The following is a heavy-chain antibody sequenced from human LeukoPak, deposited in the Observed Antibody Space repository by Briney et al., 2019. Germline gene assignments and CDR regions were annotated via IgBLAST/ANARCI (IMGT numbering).Heavy chain of an antibody. J-gene: IGHJ4*02. Sequence: GGSLRLSCAASGFTFSSYAMSWVRQAPGKGLEWVSAISGSGGSTYYADSVKGRFTISRDNSKNTLYLQMNSLRAEDTAVYYCAKTYMVRRVPWYFDYWGQGTLVTVSS. CDR1: GFTFSSYA. V-gene: IGHV3-23*01. CDR2: ISGSGGST. CDR3: AKTYMVRRVPWYFDY. D-gene: IGHD3-10*01.